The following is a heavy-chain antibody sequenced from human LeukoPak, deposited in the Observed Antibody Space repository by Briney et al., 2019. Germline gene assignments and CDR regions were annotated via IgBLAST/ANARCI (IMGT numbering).Heavy chain of an antibody. Sequence: PSETLSLTCTVSGGSISSSSYYWGWIRQPPGKGLEWIGSIYYSGSTYYNPSLKSRVTISVDTSKNQFSLKLSSVTAADTAVYFCARQHVCYYGSGSYFSSPYDAFDIRGQGTMDTVSS. CDR2: IYYSGST. V-gene: IGHV4-39*01. CDR1: GGSISSSSYY. CDR3: ARQHVCYYGSGSYFSSPYDAFDI. D-gene: IGHD3-10*01. J-gene: IGHJ3*02.